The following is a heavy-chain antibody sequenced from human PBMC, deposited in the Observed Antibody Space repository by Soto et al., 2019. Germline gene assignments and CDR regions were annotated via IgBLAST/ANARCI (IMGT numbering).Heavy chain of an antibody. CDR3: ARAGGSGSPDLYFNV. CDR1: GGSISSGGYS. D-gene: IGHD1-26*01. J-gene: IGHJ2*01. Sequence: QLQLQESGSGLVKPSQTMSLTCAVSGGSISSGGYSWSWLRQPPGKGLEWIGYIFPSGSTYYNPSLKSRVSRSVDGSKNHFSLELRSVTAADTAVYYCARAGGSGSPDLYFNVLGRGTLFNVSS. V-gene: IGHV4-30-2*01. CDR2: IFPSGST.